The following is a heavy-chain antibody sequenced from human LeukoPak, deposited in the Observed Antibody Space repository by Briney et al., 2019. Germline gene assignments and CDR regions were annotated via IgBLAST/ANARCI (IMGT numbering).Heavy chain of an antibody. J-gene: IGHJ6*02. CDR1: GFSFTSYW. CDR3: ARLYAPTGYSYGPSYYYGMDV. Sequence: RGESLKISCKGSGFSFTSYWIAWVRQMPGKGLECMGIIYPTDSETRYSPPFQDQVTISADKSISTAYLQWNSLKASDTAMYYCARLYAPTGYSYGPSYYYGMDVWGQGTTVTVSS. D-gene: IGHD5-18*01. CDR2: IYPTDSET. V-gene: IGHV5-51*01.